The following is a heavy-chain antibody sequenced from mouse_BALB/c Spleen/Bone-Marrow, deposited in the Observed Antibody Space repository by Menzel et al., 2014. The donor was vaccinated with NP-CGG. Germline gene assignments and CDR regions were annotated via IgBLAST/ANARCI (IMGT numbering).Heavy chain of an antibody. CDR3: ARYRLGTYFDY. J-gene: IGHJ2*01. Sequence: EVKLEESGAELVKPGASVKLSCTASGFNIKDTYMHWVKQRPEQGLEWIGRIDPANGSTKYDPKLQGKATITADTSSNTAYLQLSSLTSEDTAVYYCARYRLGTYFDYWGQGTTLTVSS. D-gene: IGHD1-2*01. CDR2: IDPANGST. CDR1: GFNIKDTY. V-gene: IGHV14-3*02.